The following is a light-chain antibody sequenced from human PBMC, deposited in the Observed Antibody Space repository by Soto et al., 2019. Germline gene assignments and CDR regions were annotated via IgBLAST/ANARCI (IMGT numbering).Light chain of an antibody. Sequence: QSALTQPASVSGSHGQSITISCTGTSSDVGSYNLVSWYQQHTGKAPKLMIYEGSKRPSGVSNRFSGSKSGNTASLTISGLQAEDEADYYCCSYAGSSTVVFGGGTKLTVL. J-gene: IGLJ2*01. CDR2: EGS. CDR3: CSYAGSSTVV. V-gene: IGLV2-23*01. CDR1: SSDVGSYNL.